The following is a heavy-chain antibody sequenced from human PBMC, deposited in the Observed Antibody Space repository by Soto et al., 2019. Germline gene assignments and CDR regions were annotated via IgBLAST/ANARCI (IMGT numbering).Heavy chain of an antibody. V-gene: IGHV4-59*01. D-gene: IGHD2-21*02. CDR3: TRPNQGDYAFDI. Sequence: SETLSLTCYVSDGSISSYYWSWIRQPPGKGLEWIGYVYNSWNTYYNPSLESRVTISVETSKNQISLKLRSVTAADTAVCYCTRPNQGDYAFDIWGQGTMVTVSS. J-gene: IGHJ3*02. CDR2: VYNSWNT. CDR1: DGSISSYY.